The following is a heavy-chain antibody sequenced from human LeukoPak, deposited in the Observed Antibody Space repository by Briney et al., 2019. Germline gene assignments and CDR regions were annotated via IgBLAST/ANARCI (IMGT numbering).Heavy chain of an antibody. J-gene: IGHJ4*02. CDR2: INPNSGGT. V-gene: IGHV1-2*02. CDR1: GYTFTGYY. D-gene: IGHD3-22*01. CDR3: ARGVRITMIVADFDY. Sequence: VASVKVSCKASGYTFTGYYMHWVRQAPGQGLEWMGWINPNSGGTNYAQKFQGRVTMTRDTSISTAYMELSRLRSDDTAVYYCARGVRITMIVADFDYWGQGTLVTVSS.